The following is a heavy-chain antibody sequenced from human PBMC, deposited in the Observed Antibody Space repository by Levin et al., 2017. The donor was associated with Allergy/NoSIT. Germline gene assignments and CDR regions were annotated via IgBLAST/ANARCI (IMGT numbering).Heavy chain of an antibody. V-gene: IGHV1-18*04. CDR1: GYTFTGYS. Sequence: PAASVKVSCKTSGYTFTGYSISWVRQAPGQGLEWMGCISVHDGYTNFAQNLQDRITLTADTSTNTAYMDLRSLRSDGTAVYYCARDYLTISGPDYWGQGTLVTVSS. CDR2: ISVHDGYT. J-gene: IGHJ4*02. D-gene: IGHD3-9*01. CDR3: ARDYLTISGPDY.